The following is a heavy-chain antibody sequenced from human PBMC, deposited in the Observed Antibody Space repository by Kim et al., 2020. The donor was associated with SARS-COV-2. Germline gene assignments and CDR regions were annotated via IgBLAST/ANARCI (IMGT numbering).Heavy chain of an antibody. V-gene: IGHV3-30*04. CDR3: ARVAKGAVAANPLDY. CDR1: GFTFSSYA. CDR2: IPYDGSNK. D-gene: IGHD6-19*01. J-gene: IGHJ4*02. Sequence: GGSLRLSCAASGFTFSSYAMHWVRQAPGKGLEWVAVIPYDGSNKYYVDSVKGRFTISRDNSKNTLYLQMNSLRAEDTAVYYCARVAKGAVAANPLDYWGQGTLVTVSS.